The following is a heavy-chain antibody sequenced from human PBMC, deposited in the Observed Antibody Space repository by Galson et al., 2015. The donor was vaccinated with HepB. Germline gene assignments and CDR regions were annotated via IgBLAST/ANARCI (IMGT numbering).Heavy chain of an antibody. CDR1: GFTLSSYS. J-gene: IGHJ6*02. Sequence: SLRLSCAASGFTLSSYSMNWVRQAPGKGLEWVSSISSSSDYIYYADSVKGRFTISRDNAKNSLDLQMNSLRAEDTAVYYCARERCSSTSCYVTYHSMDVWGQGTTVTVSS. V-gene: IGHV3-21*01. CDR3: ARERCSSTSCYVTYHSMDV. CDR2: ISSSSDYI. D-gene: IGHD2-2*01.